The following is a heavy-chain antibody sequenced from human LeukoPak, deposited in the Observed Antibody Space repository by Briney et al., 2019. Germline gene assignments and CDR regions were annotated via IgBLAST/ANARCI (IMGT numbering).Heavy chain of an antibody. D-gene: IGHD2-2*01. CDR1: GFTFSTYS. CDR2: ISSSSSYI. V-gene: IGHV3-21*01. Sequence: GGSLRLSCAASGFTFSTYSMNWVRQAPGKGLEWVSSISSSSSYIYYADSVKGRFTISRDNAKNPLYLQMNSLRDEDTAVYYCARCTATSSTSCYAVDYWGQGTLVTVSS. J-gene: IGHJ4*02. CDR3: ARCTATSSTSCYAVDY.